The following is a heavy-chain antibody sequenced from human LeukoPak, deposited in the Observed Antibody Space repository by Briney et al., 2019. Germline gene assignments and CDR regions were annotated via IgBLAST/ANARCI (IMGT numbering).Heavy chain of an antibody. J-gene: IGHJ6*03. CDR3: ARSPYYYYYMDV. V-gene: IGHV1-2*02. CDR2: INPNSGGT. Sequence: ALVKVSCKASGYTFTDYYMHWVRQAPGQGLEWMGWINPNSGGTNYAQKFQGRVTMTRDTSISTAYMELSRLRSDDTAVHYCARSPYYYYYMDVWGKGTTVTVSS. CDR1: GYTFTDYY.